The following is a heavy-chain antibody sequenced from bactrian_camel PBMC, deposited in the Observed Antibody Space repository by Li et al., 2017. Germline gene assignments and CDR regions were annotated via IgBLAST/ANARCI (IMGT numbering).Heavy chain of an antibody. CDR3: STANS. CDR2: ISSAGDLT. V-gene: IGHV3S42*01. Sequence: VQLVESGGDSVQAGGSLRLSCAASGFIFRISAMTWFRQAPGKELEWVSTISSAGDLTTYADSVKGRFTISRDNTKDTLYLQLNSLKTEDTAMYYCSTANSRGQGTQVTVS. D-gene: IGHD4*01. J-gene: IGHJ4*01. CDR1: GFIFRISA.